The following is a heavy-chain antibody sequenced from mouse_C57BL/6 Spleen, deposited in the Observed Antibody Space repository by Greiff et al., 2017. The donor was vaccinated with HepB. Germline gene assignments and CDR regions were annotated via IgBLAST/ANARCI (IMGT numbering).Heavy chain of an antibody. Sequence: QSGPGLVKPSQSLSLTCSVTGYSITSGYYWNWIRQFPGNKLEWKGYISYDGSNNYNPSLKNRISITRDTSKNQFFLKLNSVTTEDTATYYCARGIYYYGSSYGYFDYWGQGTTLPVSS. CDR1: GYSITSGYY. V-gene: IGHV3-6*01. D-gene: IGHD1-1*01. CDR2: ISYDGSN. J-gene: IGHJ2*01. CDR3: ARGIYYYGSSYGYFDY.